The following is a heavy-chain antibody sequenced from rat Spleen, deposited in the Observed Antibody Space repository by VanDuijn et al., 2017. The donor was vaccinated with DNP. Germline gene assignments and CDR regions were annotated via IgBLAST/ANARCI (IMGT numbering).Heavy chain of an antibody. Sequence: EVQLVESGGGLVQPGRSLKLSCAASGFTFSNYDMVWVRQTPTTGLEWVASISTSGGNTYYRDTVKGRFTVSRDNAKRTLYLQMDSLRSEDTATYYCARLILRVWGAMDAWGQGTSVTVSS. J-gene: IGHJ4*01. V-gene: IGHV5-25*01. CDR1: GFTFSNYD. CDR3: ARLILRVWGAMDA. D-gene: IGHD1-7*01. CDR2: ISTSGGNT.